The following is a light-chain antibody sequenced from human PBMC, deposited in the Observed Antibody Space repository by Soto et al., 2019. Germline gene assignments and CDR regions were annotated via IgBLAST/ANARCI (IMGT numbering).Light chain of an antibody. V-gene: IGKV3-20*01. CDR2: GAS. CDR3: KKYGRSPFT. Sequence: EIVLTQSPATLSVSPGERATLSCRASQSVSSNLAWYQQRPGQATRVVIYGASTRATGIPERFSGSGSGTDFTLTISRLEPEEFAVYYCKKYGRSPFTVGTGNKVDIK. J-gene: IGKJ3*01. CDR1: QSVSSN.